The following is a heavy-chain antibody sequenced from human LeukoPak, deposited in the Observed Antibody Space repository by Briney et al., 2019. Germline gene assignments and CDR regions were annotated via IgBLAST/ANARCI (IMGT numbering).Heavy chain of an antibody. Sequence: SETLSLTCTVSGASISSSTYYWGWIRQPPGKGLEWIGSIYFSGSTYYNPSLKSRVTMSVDTSKNQFSLRLSSVTAADTAVYYCAKPAKNSMIWDWYFDLWGRGTLVTVSS. CDR1: GASISSSTYY. CDR2: IYFSGST. D-gene: IGHD3/OR15-3a*01. V-gene: IGHV4-39*01. CDR3: AKPAKNSMIWDWYFDL. J-gene: IGHJ2*01.